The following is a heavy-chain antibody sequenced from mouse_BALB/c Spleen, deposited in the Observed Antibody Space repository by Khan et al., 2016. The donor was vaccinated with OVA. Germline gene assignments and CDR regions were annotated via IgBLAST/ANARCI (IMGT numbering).Heavy chain of an antibody. CDR1: GYTFTTAG. Sequence: QIQLVQSGPELKKPGETVRISCKASGYTFTTAGIQWVQKMPGKGLKWIGWINTHSGVPKYAEDFKGRFAFSLEISVNTAYLQITNLKNEDTATDFCARGGAADYRNDGGAREYWGQGTSVTVSS. D-gene: IGHD2-12*01. J-gene: IGHJ4*01. V-gene: IGHV9-4*02. CDR3: ARGGAADYRNDGGAREY. CDR2: INTHSGVP.